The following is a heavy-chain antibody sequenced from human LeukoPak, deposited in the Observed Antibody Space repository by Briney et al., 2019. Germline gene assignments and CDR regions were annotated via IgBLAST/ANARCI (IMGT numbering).Heavy chain of an antibody. V-gene: IGHV4-34*01. D-gene: IGHD3-22*01. CDR3: GAQPYDSSGYAYLGYYGIDV. CDR1: GGSFSGYY. J-gene: IGHJ6*02. CDR2: INHSGST. Sequence: KPSETLSLTCAVYGGSFSGYYWSWIRQPPGKGLEWIGEINHSGSTNYNPSLKSRVTISVDTSKNQFSLKLSSVTAADTAVYYCGAQPYDSSGYAYLGYYGIDVWGQGTTVTVSS.